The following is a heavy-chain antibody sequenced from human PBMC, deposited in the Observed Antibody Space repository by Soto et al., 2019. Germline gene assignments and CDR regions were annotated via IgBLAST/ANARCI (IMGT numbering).Heavy chain of an antibody. V-gene: IGHV4-31*03. CDR1: GDSISGGASF. J-gene: IGHJ5*02. CDR3: AKLSCTSSTCYFPGWFDP. CDR2: VYYSGSS. Sequence: SETLSLTCTVSGDSISGGASFWSWIRQPPGKGLEWIANVYYSGSSYYNPSLKSRLTISVDTTKNQFSLQLKSMTAADTAVYYCAKLSCTSSTCYFPGWFDPWGQGTLVTVSS. D-gene: IGHD2-2*01.